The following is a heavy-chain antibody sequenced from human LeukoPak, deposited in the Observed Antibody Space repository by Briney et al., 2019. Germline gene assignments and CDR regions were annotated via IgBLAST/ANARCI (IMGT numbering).Heavy chain of an antibody. J-gene: IGHJ4*02. CDR1: GFTFSSYS. D-gene: IGHD3-9*01. CDR3: ATLYDILTGYYRSLFDY. CDR2: ISSSSSTI. Sequence: GGSLRLSCAASGFTFSSYSMNWVRQAPGKGLEWVSYISSSSSTIYYADSVKGRFTIPRDNAKNSLYLQMNSLRAEDTAVYYCATLYDILTGYYRSLFDYWGQGILVTVSS. V-gene: IGHV3-48*01.